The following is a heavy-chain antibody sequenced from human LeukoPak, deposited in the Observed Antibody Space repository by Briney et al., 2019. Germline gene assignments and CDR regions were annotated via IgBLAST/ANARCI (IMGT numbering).Heavy chain of an antibody. V-gene: IGHV3-23*01. CDR1: GFTFSSYG. D-gene: IGHD4-23*01. CDR3: VRRAGGYSHPYDY. Sequence: GGSLRLSCAASGFTFSSYGMNWVRQAPGKGLEWVSGISGSGGNTYYADSVKGRFTISRDNSKNTLYLQMNSLRVEDAAVYYCVRRAGGYSHPYDYWGQGTLVTVSS. CDR2: ISGSGGNT. J-gene: IGHJ4*02.